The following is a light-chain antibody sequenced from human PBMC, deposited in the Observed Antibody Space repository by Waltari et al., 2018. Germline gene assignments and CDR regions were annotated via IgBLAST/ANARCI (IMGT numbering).Light chain of an antibody. CDR2: GAS. CDR1: QSVDLNY. J-gene: IGKJ4*01. Sequence: EIVLTQSPGTLSLSPGERATLSCRASQSVDLNYLAWYQQKPGQAPRLLIYGASSRATGISDRFSGSVSGTDFTLTISRLEPEDFAVYHGQQYGKSPLTFGGGTKVEIK. V-gene: IGKV3-20*01. CDR3: QQYGKSPLT.